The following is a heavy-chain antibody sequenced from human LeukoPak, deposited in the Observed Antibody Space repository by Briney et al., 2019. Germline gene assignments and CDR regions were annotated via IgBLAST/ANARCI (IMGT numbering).Heavy chain of an antibody. J-gene: IGHJ6*02. Sequence: GGSLRLSCAASGFTFSSYGMHWVRQAPGKGLEWVAVISYDGSNKYYADSVEGRFTISRDNSKNTLYLQMNSLRAEDTAVYYCAKARGPYGDYSTVNYYYYYGMDVWGQGTTVTVSS. CDR1: GFTFSSYG. D-gene: IGHD4-17*01. V-gene: IGHV3-30*18. CDR2: ISYDGSNK. CDR3: AKARGPYGDYSTVNYYYYYGMDV.